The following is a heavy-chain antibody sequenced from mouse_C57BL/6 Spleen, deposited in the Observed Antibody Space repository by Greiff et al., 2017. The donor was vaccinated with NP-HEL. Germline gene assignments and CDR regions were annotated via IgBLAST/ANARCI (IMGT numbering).Heavy chain of an antibody. Sequence: VQLQHPGAELVRPGTSVKLSCKASGYTFTSYWMHWVKQRPGQGLEWIGVIDPSDSYTNYNQKFKGKATLTVDTSSSTAYMQLSSLTSEDSAVYYCARDSNWFAYWGQGTLVTVSA. V-gene: IGHV1-59*01. CDR1: GYTFTSYW. CDR3: ARDSNWFAY. D-gene: IGHD2-5*01. J-gene: IGHJ3*01. CDR2: IDPSDSYT.